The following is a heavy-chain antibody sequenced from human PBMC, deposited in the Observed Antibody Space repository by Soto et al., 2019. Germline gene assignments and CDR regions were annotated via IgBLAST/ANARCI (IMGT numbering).Heavy chain of an antibody. D-gene: IGHD1-20*01. CDR3: ARAPVNSGPYDFDY. V-gene: IGHV1-2*04. Sequence: ASVKVSCAASGYTFTGYYMHWVRQAPGQGLEWMGWINPNSGGTNYAQKFQGWVTMTRDTSISTAYMELSRLRSDDTAVYYCARAPVNSGPYDFDYWGQGTLVTVSS. CDR1: GYTFTGYY. J-gene: IGHJ4*02. CDR2: INPNSGGT.